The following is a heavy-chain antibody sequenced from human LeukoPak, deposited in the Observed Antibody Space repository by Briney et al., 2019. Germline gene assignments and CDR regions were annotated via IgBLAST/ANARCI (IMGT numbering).Heavy chain of an antibody. J-gene: IGHJ4*02. CDR1: GFTFSSYA. Sequence: GRSLRLSCAASGFTFSSYAMHWVRQAPGKGLEWVAVISYDGSNKYYADSVKGRLTISRDNSKNTLYLQMNSLRAEDTAVYYCARGSTYYDSSGQVPFDYWGQGTLVTVSS. V-gene: IGHV3-30*04. D-gene: IGHD3-22*01. CDR3: ARGSTYYDSSGQVPFDY. CDR2: ISYDGSNK.